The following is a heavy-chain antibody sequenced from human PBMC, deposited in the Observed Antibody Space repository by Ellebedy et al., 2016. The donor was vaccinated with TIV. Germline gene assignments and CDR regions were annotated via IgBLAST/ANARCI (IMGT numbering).Heavy chain of an antibody. J-gene: IGHJ4*02. D-gene: IGHD3-16*01. V-gene: IGHV3-48*02. CDR3: ARSLTSFDF. CDR2: IGISGDTT. CDR1: GFTFSTNT. Sequence: PGGSLRLSCAASGFTFSTNTMNWVRQAPGKGLEWVSHIGISGDTTYYADSVKGRFTVSRDNSRDSLYLQMNSLRDEDTAVDYCARSLTSFDFWGQGTLVTVSS.